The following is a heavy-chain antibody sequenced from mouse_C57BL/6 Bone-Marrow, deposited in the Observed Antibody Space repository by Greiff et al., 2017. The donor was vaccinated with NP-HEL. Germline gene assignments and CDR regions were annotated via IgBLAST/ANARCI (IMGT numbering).Heavy chain of an antibody. D-gene: IGHD1-1*01. V-gene: IGHV3-8*01. Sequence: VQLKESGPGLAKPSQTLSLTCSVTGYSITSDYWNWIRKFPGNKLEYMGYISYSGSTYYTPSLKSRISITRDTSKNQYYLQLNSVTTEDTATYYCARRPPYYGSSYWYFDVWGTGTTVTVSS. J-gene: IGHJ1*03. CDR3: ARRPPYYGSSYWYFDV. CDR2: ISYSGST. CDR1: GYSITSDY.